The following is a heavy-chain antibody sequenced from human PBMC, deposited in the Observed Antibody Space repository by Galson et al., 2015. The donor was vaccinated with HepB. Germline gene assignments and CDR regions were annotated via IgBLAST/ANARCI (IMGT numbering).Heavy chain of an antibody. CDR1: GFTFPPAW. J-gene: IGHJ5*01. Sequence: SLRLSCAASGFTFPPAWMTWVRQAPGKGLEWVGRIKSKTSGETTDYPASVKGRFIISRDDSTNTVYLQMNSLKPEDTTIFYCTADIAGRGFGELDSWGQGTLVTVSS. D-gene: IGHD3-10*01. CDR3: TADIAGRGFGELDS. CDR2: IKSKTSGETT. V-gene: IGHV3-15*01.